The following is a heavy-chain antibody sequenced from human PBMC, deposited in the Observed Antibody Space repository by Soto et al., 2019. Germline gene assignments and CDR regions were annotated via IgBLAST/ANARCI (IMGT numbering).Heavy chain of an antibody. CDR2: IYYGGST. D-gene: IGHD6-19*01. V-gene: IGHV4-39*01. Sequence: SATLSLTCSVSGGSISSSIYYWGWIRQPPGKGLEWIGTIYYGGSTYYNPSLKSRVTISVDTSKNQFSLKLTSVTAADTAVYYCATLRLSAGPYFDYWGLGTLVTVSS. CDR1: GGSISSSIYY. J-gene: IGHJ4*02. CDR3: ATLRLSAGPYFDY.